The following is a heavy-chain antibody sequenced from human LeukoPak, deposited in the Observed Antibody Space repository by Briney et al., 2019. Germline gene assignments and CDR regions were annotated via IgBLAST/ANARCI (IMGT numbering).Heavy chain of an antibody. V-gene: IGHV3-30*03. J-gene: IGHJ4*02. D-gene: IGHD3-22*01. CDR2: ISYDGSNK. CDR1: GFTFSSYG. CDR3: TTGDYYDSSGGKN. Sequence: GGSLRLSCAASGFTFSSYGMHWVRQAPGKGLEWVAVISYDGSNKYYADSVKGRFTISRDNSKNTLYQQMNSLRAEDTAVYYCTTGDYYDSSGGKNWGQGTLVTVSS.